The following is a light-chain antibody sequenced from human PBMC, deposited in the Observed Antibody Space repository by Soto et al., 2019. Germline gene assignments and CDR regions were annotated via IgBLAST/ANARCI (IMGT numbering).Light chain of an antibody. CDR1: TSDVGGYNY. CDR2: EVD. J-gene: IGLJ3*02. Sequence: QSALTQPPSASGSPGQSVTISCTGTTSDVGGYNYVSWYQLHPGKVPKLIISEVDTRTSGVPDRFSGSKSGSTASLTVSGLQAEDEANYFCSSYAGSKNFILFGGGTKLTVL. V-gene: IGLV2-8*01. CDR3: SSYAGSKNFIL.